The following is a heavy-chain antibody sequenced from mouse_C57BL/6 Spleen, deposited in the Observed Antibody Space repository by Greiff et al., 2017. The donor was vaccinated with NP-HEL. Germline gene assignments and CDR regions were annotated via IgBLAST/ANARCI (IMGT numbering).Heavy chain of an antibody. CDR3: ARRGYGSSTGYAMDY. Sequence: VQLQQSGPELVKPGDSVKISCKASGYSFTGYFMNWVMQSHGKSLEWIGRINPYNGDTFYNQKFKGKATLTVDKSSSTAPMELRSLTSEDSAVYYCARRGYGSSTGYAMDYWGQGTSVTVSS. D-gene: IGHD1-1*01. J-gene: IGHJ4*01. CDR2: INPYNGDT. V-gene: IGHV1-20*01. CDR1: GYSFTGYF.